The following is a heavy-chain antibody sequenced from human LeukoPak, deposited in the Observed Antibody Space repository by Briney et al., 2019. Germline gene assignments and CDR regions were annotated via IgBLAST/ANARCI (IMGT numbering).Heavy chain of an antibody. D-gene: IGHD6-19*01. J-gene: IGHJ4*02. CDR2: ISSSGSTI. CDR3: ARVILNTYSSGWFLDY. V-gene: IGHV3-48*03. Sequence: PGGSLRLSCAVSGFTFSDYEMNWVRQAPGKGLEWVAYISSSGSTIDDADSVKGRFTISRDNAKNSVYLEMNSLRAEDTAVYYCARVILNTYSSGWFLDYWGQGTLVTVSS. CDR1: GFTFSDYE.